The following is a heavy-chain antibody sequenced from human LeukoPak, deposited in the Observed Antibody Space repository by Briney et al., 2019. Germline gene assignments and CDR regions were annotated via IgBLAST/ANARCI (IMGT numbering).Heavy chain of an antibody. CDR3: ARDQGKYSYGYYAIWYAFEM. Sequence: SVKVSCKASGGTFNNYAISWVRQAPGQGLEWMGRIIPILGIPNYAQEFQGRVTITADKSTSTAYMELSSLRSEDTAVYYCARDQGKYSYGYYAIWYAFEMWGQGTMVTVSS. CDR2: IIPILGIP. CDR1: GGTFNNYA. V-gene: IGHV1-69*04. J-gene: IGHJ3*02. D-gene: IGHD5-18*01.